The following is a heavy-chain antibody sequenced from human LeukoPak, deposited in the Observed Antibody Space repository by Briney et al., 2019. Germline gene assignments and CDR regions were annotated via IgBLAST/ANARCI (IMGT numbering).Heavy chain of an antibody. CDR3: ARENLGFGDLSKYYFDY. CDR2: IYHSGST. CDR1: TYSISSGYY. Sequence: SETLSLTCTVSTYSISSGYYWGWIRQPPGKGLEWIGSIYHSGSTNYNPSLKSRVTISVDTSKNQFSLRLTSVTAADTAVYYCARENLGFGDLSKYYFDYWGLGTLVTVSS. D-gene: IGHD3-10*01. J-gene: IGHJ4*02. V-gene: IGHV4-38-2*02.